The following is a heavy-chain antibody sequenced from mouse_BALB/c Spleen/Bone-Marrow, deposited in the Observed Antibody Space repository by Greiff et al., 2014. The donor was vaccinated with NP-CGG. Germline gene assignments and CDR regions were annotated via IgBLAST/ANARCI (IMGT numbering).Heavy chain of an antibody. CDR3: ARYLCGYTATFDY. D-gene: IGHD1-2*01. CDR1: GFNIKDTY. CDR2: IDPANGNT. V-gene: IGHV14-3*02. Sequence: VQLQQSGAELVKPGASVKLSCTASGFNIKDTYMHWVKQRPEQGLEWIGRIDPANGNTKYDPKFQGKATIKADTSSNAAYLQLSSLTSEDTAVYYCARYLCGYTATFDYWGQGTTLTVSS. J-gene: IGHJ2*01.